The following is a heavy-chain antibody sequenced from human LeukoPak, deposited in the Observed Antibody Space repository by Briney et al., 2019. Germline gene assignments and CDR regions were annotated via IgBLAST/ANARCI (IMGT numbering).Heavy chain of an antibody. CDR1: GYTFTGYY. Sequence: GASVKVSCKASGYTFTGYYMHWVRQAPGQGLEWMGWINPNSGGTNYAQKFQGRVTMTRDTSISTAYMELSSLRSEDTAVYYCARDITMVRGPYGMDVWGQGTTVTVSS. D-gene: IGHD3-10*01. J-gene: IGHJ6*02. CDR3: ARDITMVRGPYGMDV. CDR2: INPNSGGT. V-gene: IGHV1-2*02.